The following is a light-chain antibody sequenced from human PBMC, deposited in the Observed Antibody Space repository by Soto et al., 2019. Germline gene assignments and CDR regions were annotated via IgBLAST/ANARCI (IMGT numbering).Light chain of an antibody. CDR3: QQDNSYSWT. V-gene: IGKV1-5*01. CDR1: QTISSW. J-gene: IGKJ1*01. Sequence: DIQMTQSPYPLSVSXXDIVTITCPASQTISSWLAWYQQKPGKAPKLLIYDASSLESGVPSRFSGSGSGTEFTLTISSLQPDDFATYYCQQDNSYSWTFGQGTKVDIK. CDR2: DAS.